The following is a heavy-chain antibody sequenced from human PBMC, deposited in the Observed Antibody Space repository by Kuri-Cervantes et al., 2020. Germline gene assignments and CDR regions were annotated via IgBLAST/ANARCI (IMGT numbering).Heavy chain of an antibody. CDR1: GFTFSSYW. Sequence: GESLKISCAASGFTFSSYWMSWVRQAPGKGLEWVANIKQDGSEKYYVDSVKGRFTISRDNAKNSLYLQMNSLGAEDTAVYYCARDQTGYQSDWGQGTLVTVSS. V-gene: IGHV3-7*01. CDR3: ARDQTGYQSD. CDR2: IKQDGSEK. J-gene: IGHJ4*02. D-gene: IGHD1-1*01.